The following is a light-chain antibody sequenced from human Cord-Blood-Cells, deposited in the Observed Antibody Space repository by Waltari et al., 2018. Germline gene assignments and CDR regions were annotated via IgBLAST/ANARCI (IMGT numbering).Light chain of an antibody. CDR3: SSYTSSSTVV. J-gene: IGLJ2*01. V-gene: IGLV2-14*01. CDR2: DVS. Sequence: QSALTQPASVSGSPGQSTTISRTGTSSDVGGYNYVSWYQQHPGKAPKLMIYDVSKRPSGVSNRFSGSKSGNTASLTISGLQAEDEADYYCSSYTSSSTVVFGGGTKLTVL. CDR1: SSDVGGYNY.